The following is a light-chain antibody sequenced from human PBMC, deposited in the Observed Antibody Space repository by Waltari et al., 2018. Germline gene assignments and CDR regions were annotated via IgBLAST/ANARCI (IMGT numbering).Light chain of an antibody. J-gene: IGLJ2*01. Sequence: QSVLTQPPPASGTPGQRVTISCSGSSSNIGSNYVYCYQQLPGTAPKLLIYRNNQRPSGVPDRFSGSKSGTSASLAISGLRSEDEADYYCAAWDDSLSGQVFGGGTKLTVL. CDR2: RNN. CDR1: SSNIGSNY. V-gene: IGLV1-47*01. CDR3: AAWDDSLSGQV.